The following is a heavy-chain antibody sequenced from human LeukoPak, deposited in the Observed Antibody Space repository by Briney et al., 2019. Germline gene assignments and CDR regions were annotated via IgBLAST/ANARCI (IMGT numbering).Heavy chain of an antibody. D-gene: IGHD1-26*01. Sequence: SETLSLTCSVSGRSIRDYWWSWIRQTPGKGLEWIGYVYNSGSTKFNPSLKSRVTMSMDTFNNQVSLKLHSVTAADTAVYYCASLGGTYDYWGQGILVTVSS. CDR1: GRSIRDYW. CDR2: VYNSGST. V-gene: IGHV4-59*08. J-gene: IGHJ4*02. CDR3: ASLGGTYDY.